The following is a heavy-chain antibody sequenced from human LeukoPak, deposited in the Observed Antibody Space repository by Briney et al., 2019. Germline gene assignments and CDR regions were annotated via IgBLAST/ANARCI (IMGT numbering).Heavy chain of an antibody. CDR1: GYTFTSYY. D-gene: IGHD6-6*01. J-gene: IGHJ6*03. Sequence: GASVKVSCKASGYTFTSYYMHWVRQAPGQGLEWMGIINPSGGSTSYAQKFQGRVTMTRDMSTSTVYMELSSLRSEDTAVYYCARDASSSSSSYYYYHMDVWGKGTTVTVSS. CDR3: ARDASSSSSSYYYYHMDV. CDR2: INPSGGST. V-gene: IGHV1-46*01.